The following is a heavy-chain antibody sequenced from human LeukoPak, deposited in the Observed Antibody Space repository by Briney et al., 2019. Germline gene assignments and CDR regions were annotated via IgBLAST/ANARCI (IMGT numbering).Heavy chain of an antibody. J-gene: IGHJ3*02. CDR3: ARNPGYSSGWLGAFDI. CDR1: GYTFTSYG. Sequence: ASVKVSCTASGYTFTSYGISWVRQAPGQGLEWMGWISAYNGNTNYAQKLQGRVTMTTDTSTSTAYMELRSLRSDDTAVYYCARNPGYSSGWLGAFDIWGQGTMVTVSS. D-gene: IGHD6-19*01. CDR2: ISAYNGNT. V-gene: IGHV1-18*01.